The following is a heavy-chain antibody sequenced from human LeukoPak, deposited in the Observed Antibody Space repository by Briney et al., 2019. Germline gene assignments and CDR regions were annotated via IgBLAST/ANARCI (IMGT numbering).Heavy chain of an antibody. D-gene: IGHD6-19*01. CDR2: ISGSGGST. Sequence: PGGSLRLSCAASGFTFSSYAMSWVRQAPGKGLEWVSAISGSGGSTYYADYVKGRFTISRDNSKNTLYLQMNSLRAEDTAVYYCAKRGGAVAGTGGYYFDYWGQGTLVSVS. CDR3: AKRGGAVAGTGGYYFDY. CDR1: GFTFSSYA. V-gene: IGHV3-23*01. J-gene: IGHJ4*02.